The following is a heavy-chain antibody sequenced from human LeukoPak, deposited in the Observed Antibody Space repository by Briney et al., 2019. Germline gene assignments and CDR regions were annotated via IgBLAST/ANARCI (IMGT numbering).Heavy chain of an antibody. CDR3: ARSRDYSNYGARYYYYYMDV. Sequence: SETLSLTCTVSGGSISSYYWSWIRQPPGKGLEWIGYIYYSGSTNYNPSLKSRVTISVDTSKNQFSLKLSSVTAADTAVYYCARSRDYSNYGARYYYYYMDVWGKGTTVTVSS. D-gene: IGHD4-11*01. J-gene: IGHJ6*03. CDR2: IYYSGST. V-gene: IGHV4-59*01. CDR1: GGSISSYY.